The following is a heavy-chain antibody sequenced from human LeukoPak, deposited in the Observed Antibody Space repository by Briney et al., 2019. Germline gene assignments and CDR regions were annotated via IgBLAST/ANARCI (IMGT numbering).Heavy chain of an antibody. CDR1: RFTFSNAG. CDR2: IKSKTDGGTT. CDR3: TTAIIAVAGTYYFDY. D-gene: IGHD6-19*01. J-gene: IGHJ4*02. V-gene: IGHV3-15*01. Sequence: GGSLRLSCAASRFTFSNAGMSWVRQAPGKGLEWVGRIKSKTDGGTTDYAAPVKGRFTISTDESKNALYLQMNRLKSKDSTVYYCTTAIIAVAGTYYFDYWGQGTLVTVSS.